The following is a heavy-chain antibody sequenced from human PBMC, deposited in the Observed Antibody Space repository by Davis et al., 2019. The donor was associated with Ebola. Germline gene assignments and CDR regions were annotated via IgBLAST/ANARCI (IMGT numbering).Heavy chain of an antibody. V-gene: IGHV1-18*04. CDR2: MNPHNGNT. Sequence: ASVTVSCKASRYTFTNYGITWVRQAPAQGLEWMGWMNPHNGNTNYAQNVQGRVIMTSDTATTTAYMEVGSLRSDDTAVYYCARAQFPTTSDHWGQGTLVTVSS. CDR1: RYTFTNYG. CDR3: ARAQFPTTSDH. J-gene: IGHJ4*02. D-gene: IGHD1-1*01.